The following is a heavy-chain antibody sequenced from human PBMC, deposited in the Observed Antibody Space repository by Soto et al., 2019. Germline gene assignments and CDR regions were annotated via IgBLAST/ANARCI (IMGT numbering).Heavy chain of an antibody. CDR3: ARHHLGMGTDRRIVVVPAAIRGGWFDP. D-gene: IGHD2-2*02. CDR1: GDSVSSNSAA. Sequence: SQTLSLTCAISGDSVSSNSAAWNWIRQSPSRGLEWLGRTYYRSKWYNDYAVSVKSRITINPDTSKNQFSLKLSSVTAADTAVYYCARHHLGMGTDRRIVVVPAAIRGGWFDPWGQGTLVTVSS. V-gene: IGHV6-1*01. CDR2: TYYRSKWYN. J-gene: IGHJ5*02.